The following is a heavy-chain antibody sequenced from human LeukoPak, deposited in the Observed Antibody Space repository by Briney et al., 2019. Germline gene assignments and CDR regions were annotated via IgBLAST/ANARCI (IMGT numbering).Heavy chain of an antibody. CDR3: ARGAQQYQLLFWFDP. CDR2: IYYSGST. D-gene: IGHD2-2*01. CDR1: GYSISSGYY. Sequence: SETLSLTCTVSGYSISSGYYWGWIRQPPGKGLEWIGRIYYSGSTYYNPSLKSRVTISVDTSKNQFSLKLSSVTAADTAVYYCARGAQQYQLLFWFDPWGQGTLVTVSS. J-gene: IGHJ5*02. V-gene: IGHV4-38-2*02.